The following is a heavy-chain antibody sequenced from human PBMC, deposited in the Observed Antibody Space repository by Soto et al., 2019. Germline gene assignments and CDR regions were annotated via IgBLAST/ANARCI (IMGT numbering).Heavy chain of an antibody. J-gene: IGHJ5*02. CDR1: GYTFANYA. D-gene: IGHD3-16*01. V-gene: IGHV1-3*04. CDR2: INTGNART. CDR3: AREGALGGPNWFDP. Sequence: QVQLVQSGAEVKKPGASVKLSCKASGYTFANYALHWLRQAPGQRLEWMGWINTGNARTQYSQTFQDRITITRDTAATPAYMELGSLATEDTAVYYCAREGALGGPNWFDPWGQGTLVTVSS.